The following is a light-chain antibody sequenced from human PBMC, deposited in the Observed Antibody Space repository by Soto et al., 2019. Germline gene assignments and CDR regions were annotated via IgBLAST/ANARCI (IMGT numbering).Light chain of an antibody. CDR2: HSS. CDR1: QSVSTS. Sequence: DIQMTQSPSSLSASVGARVTITCRASQSVSTSVNWYQQLGGKAPKLLIQHSSTLQSGVPSRFSGSGSGTDFTLTISSLQPEDCATYYCQQTFSNRLSFGGGTKVDIK. CDR3: QQTFSNRLS. V-gene: IGKV1-39*01. J-gene: IGKJ4*01.